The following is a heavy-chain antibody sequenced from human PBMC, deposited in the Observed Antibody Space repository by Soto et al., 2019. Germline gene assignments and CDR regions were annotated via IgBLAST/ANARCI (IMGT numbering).Heavy chain of an antibody. Sequence: GSLRLSCAVSGFNVMSYWMSWVRQAPGKGLEWVASVKEDGSELYYLHSVRGRFSISRDSAGNALHLTMNYLSAEDTGVYFCARDIGFDYVNWGQGIPVTVSS. CDR1: GFNVMSYW. J-gene: IGHJ4*02. CDR3: ARDIGFDYVN. D-gene: IGHD3-16*01. CDR2: VKEDGSEL. V-gene: IGHV3-7*01.